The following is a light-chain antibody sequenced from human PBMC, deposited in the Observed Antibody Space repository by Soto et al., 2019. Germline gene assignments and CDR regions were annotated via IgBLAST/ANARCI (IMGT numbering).Light chain of an antibody. V-gene: IGLV2-14*01. CDR2: DVS. Sequence: QSVLTQPASVSGSPGQSITISCTGTSSDVGGYNYVSWYQQHPGKAPKLMIYDVSNRPSGVSNRFSGSKSGNTASLTISGPQAEDEADYYCSSYTSSSTLGVFGGGTKVTVL. CDR3: SSYTSSSTLGV. CDR1: SSDVGGYNY. J-gene: IGLJ3*02.